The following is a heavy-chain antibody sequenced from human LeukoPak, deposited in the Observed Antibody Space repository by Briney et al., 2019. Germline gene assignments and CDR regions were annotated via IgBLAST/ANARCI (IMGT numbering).Heavy chain of an antibody. Sequence: GGSLRLSCAASGFAFSTYDMNWVRQPTGKGLEWVSAIGVAGDTYYPGSVKGRFTISRENAKNSLYLQMNSLSAGDTAVYYCARGFVHAFDIWGQGTMVTVSS. CDR3: ARGFVHAFDI. J-gene: IGHJ3*02. CDR1: GFAFSTYD. D-gene: IGHD6-6*01. CDR2: IGVAGDT. V-gene: IGHV3-13*04.